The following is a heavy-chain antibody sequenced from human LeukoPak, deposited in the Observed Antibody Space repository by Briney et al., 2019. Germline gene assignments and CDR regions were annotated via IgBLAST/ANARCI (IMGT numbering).Heavy chain of an antibody. CDR1: GFTFSSFA. V-gene: IGHV3-9*01. D-gene: IGHD6-19*01. CDR3: AKEYSSGGYAIDY. Sequence: GGSLRLSCAASGFTFSSFAMHWVRQAPGKGLEWVSAITWNSGGVAYADSVKGRFTISRDNAKTSLYLQMNNLRTEDTALYYCAKEYSSGGYAIDYWGQGTLVTVSS. J-gene: IGHJ4*02. CDR2: ITWNSGGV.